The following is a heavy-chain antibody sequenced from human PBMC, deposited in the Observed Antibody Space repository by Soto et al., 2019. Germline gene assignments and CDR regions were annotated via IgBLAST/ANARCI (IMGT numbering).Heavy chain of an antibody. V-gene: IGHV4-31*03. Sequence: QVQLQESGPGLVKPSQTLSLTCTVSGGSISSGGYYWSWIRQHPGKGLEWIGYIYYSGSTYYNPSLKSRVTISVDTSKNQFSLKLSSVTAADTAVYYCARSIEASYKDKYFDYWGQGTLVTVSS. CDR1: GGSISSGGYY. CDR2: IYYSGST. D-gene: IGHD1-1*01. J-gene: IGHJ4*02. CDR3: ARSIEASYKDKYFDY.